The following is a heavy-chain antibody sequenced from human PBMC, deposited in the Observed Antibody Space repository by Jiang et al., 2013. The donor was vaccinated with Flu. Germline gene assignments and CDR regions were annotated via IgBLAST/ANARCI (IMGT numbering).Heavy chain of an antibody. V-gene: IGHV2-70*01. J-gene: IGHJ3*02. Sequence: KPTQTLTLTCTFSGFSLNTRKVGVAWIRQPPGKALEWLALIDWDDDKYYSTSLKTRLTISKDTSKNQVVLTMTNMDPVDTATYYCARIRGGGSCFHDAFDIWGQGTMVTVSS. CDR2: IDWDDDK. CDR3: ARIRGGGSCFHDAFDI. CDR1: GFSLNTRKVG. D-gene: IGHD2-15*01.